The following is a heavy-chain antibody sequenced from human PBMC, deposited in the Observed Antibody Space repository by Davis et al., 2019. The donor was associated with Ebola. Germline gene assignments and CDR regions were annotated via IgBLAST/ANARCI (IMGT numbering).Heavy chain of an antibody. Sequence: GGSLRLSCKASGYTFSNYWIGWVRQMPGKGLEWMGIIYTGDSDTRYSPSFRGQVTISADKSIKTAFLQWSSLKASDTAMYYCASLRRTITGMDDAFDIWGQGTMVTVSS. CDR3: ASLRRTITGMDDAFDI. CDR1: GYTFSNYW. CDR2: IYTGDSDT. V-gene: IGHV5-51*01. D-gene: IGHD2-8*02. J-gene: IGHJ3*02.